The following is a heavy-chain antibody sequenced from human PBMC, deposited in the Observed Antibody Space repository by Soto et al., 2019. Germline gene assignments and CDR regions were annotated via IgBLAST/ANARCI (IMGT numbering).Heavy chain of an antibody. Sequence: ASETLSLTCTVSGGSISSYYWSWIRQPPGKGLEWIGYIYYSGSTNYNPSLKSRVTISVDTAKNQFSLKLTSVTAADTAVYYCARDSIPYSYMDVWGKGTTVTVSS. CDR1: GGSISSYY. CDR3: ARDSIPYSYMDV. V-gene: IGHV4-59*01. J-gene: IGHJ6*03. CDR2: IYYSGST.